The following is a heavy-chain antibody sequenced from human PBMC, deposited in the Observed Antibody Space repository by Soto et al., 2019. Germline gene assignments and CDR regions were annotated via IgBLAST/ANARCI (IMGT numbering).Heavy chain of an antibody. CDR3: ARAYGDYVFDY. CDR1: GGSISSYY. D-gene: IGHD4-17*01. J-gene: IGHJ4*02. V-gene: IGHV4-59*01. Sequence: SETLSLTCTVSGGSISSYYWSWIRQPPGKGLEWIGYIYYSGSTNYNPSLKSRVTISVDTSKNQFSLKLSSVTAADTAVYYCARAYGDYVFDYWGQGTLDTVSS. CDR2: IYYSGST.